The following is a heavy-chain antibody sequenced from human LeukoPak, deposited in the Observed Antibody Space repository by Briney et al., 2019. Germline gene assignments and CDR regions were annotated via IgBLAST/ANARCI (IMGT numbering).Heavy chain of an antibody. Sequence: PSETLSLTCAVYGGSFSGYYWSWIRQPPGKGLEWIGEINHSGSTNYNPSLKSRVTISVDTPKNQFSLKLSSVTAADTAVYYCARRGIAAAGVDTYDYWGQGTLVTVSS. V-gene: IGHV4-34*01. D-gene: IGHD6-13*01. J-gene: IGHJ4*02. CDR2: INHSGST. CDR3: ARRGIAAAGVDTYDY. CDR1: GGSFSGYY.